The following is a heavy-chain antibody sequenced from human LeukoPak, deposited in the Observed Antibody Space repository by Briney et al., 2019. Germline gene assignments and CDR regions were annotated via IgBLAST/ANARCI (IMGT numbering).Heavy chain of an antibody. V-gene: IGHV3-30*01. J-gene: IGHJ6*03. D-gene: IGHD3-10*01. CDR1: GFTFSSYA. CDR2: ISYDGSYE. Sequence: GGSLRLSCAASGFTFSSYAMHWVRQAPGKGLEWVALISYDGSYEYYADSVKGRFTISRDNSKNTLYLQLNSLRAEDTAVHYCARVRRSGYYYYYMDVWGKGTTVTVSS. CDR3: ARVRRSGYYYYYMDV.